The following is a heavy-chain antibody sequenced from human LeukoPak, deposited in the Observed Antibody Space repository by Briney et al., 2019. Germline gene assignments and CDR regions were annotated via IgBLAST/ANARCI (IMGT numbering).Heavy chain of an antibody. CDR3: ARDIVVV. CDR1: GFTFSSYS. D-gene: IGHD3-16*02. J-gene: IGHJ4*02. Sequence: GGSLRLSCAASGFTFSSYSMNWVRQAPGKGLEWVSSISSSNNYIYYADAVKGRFTISRDNSKNTLYLQMNSLRAEDTAVYYCARDIVVVWGQGTLVTVSS. CDR2: ISSSNNYI. V-gene: IGHV3-21*01.